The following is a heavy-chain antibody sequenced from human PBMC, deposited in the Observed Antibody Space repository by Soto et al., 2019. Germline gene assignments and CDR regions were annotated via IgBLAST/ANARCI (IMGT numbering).Heavy chain of an antibody. CDR1: GGSFSGYY. CDR2: INHTGST. D-gene: IGHD3-3*01. Sequence: SETLSLTCAVYGGSFSGYYWSWIRQLPGKGLEWIGEINHTGSTNYNPSLKSRVTISVDTSKNQFSLKLTSVTAADTAVYYCAARLVERYRIDFWGQGTLVTVS. V-gene: IGHV4-34*01. J-gene: IGHJ4*02. CDR3: AARLVERYRIDF.